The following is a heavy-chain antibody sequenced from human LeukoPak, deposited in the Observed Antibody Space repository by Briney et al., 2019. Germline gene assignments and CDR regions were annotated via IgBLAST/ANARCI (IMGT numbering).Heavy chain of an antibody. J-gene: IGHJ4*02. CDR2: IYSGGST. CDR3: ARDPPAAYYDILTGYQTNDY. V-gene: IGHV3-66*01. CDR1: GFTVSSNY. Sequence: GGSLRLSCAASGFTVSSNYMSWVRQAPGKGLEWVSVIYSGGSTYYADSVKGRFTISRDNAKNSLYLQMNSLRAEDTAVYYCARDPPAAYYDILTGYQTNDYWGQGTLVTVSS. D-gene: IGHD3-9*01.